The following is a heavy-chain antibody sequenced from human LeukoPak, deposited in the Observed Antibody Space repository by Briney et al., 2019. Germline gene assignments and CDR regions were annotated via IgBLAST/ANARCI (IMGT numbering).Heavy chain of an antibody. V-gene: IGHV2-5*02. CDR3: AHRRGPMTTVTPFDY. Sequence: KESGPTLVKPPQTLTLTCTFSGFSRSTGGVGVGWIRQPPGKALEWLTLIYWDDDKRYSPSHKSKLTITKDTSKNQVVLTMTNMDPVDTATYYCAHRRGPMTTVTPFDYWGQGTLVTVSS. CDR2: IYWDDDK. CDR1: GFSRSTGGVG. D-gene: IGHD4-17*01. J-gene: IGHJ4*02.